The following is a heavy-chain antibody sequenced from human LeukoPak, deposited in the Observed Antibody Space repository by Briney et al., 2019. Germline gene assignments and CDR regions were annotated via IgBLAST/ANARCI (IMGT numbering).Heavy chain of an antibody. Sequence: ASVKVSCKASGYTFTGYYMHWVRQAPGQGLEWMGWINPNSGGTNYAQKFQGRVTMTRDTSISKAYMELSRLRSDDTAVYYCARARVLRFLECPGPYWGQGTLVTVSS. CDR3: ARARVLRFLECPGPY. J-gene: IGHJ4*02. CDR1: GYTFTGYY. V-gene: IGHV1-2*02. D-gene: IGHD3-3*01. CDR2: INPNSGGT.